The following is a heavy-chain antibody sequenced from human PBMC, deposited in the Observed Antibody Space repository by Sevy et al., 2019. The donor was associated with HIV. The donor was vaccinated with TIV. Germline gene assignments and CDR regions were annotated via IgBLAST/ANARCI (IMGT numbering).Heavy chain of an antibody. J-gene: IGHJ4*02. CDR1: GLTLNNYA. CDR2: IDLNGENK. D-gene: IGHD4-17*01. CDR3: VQHYGDYGRGN. V-gene: IGHV3-23*01. Sequence: AGSLRLSCAASGLTLNNYAVSWVRQAPGKGLEWVSLIDLNGENKFYADSVKGRFTISRDNFKNMLYLEMKSLRAEDTAVYYCVQHYGDYGRGNWGQGTLVTVSS.